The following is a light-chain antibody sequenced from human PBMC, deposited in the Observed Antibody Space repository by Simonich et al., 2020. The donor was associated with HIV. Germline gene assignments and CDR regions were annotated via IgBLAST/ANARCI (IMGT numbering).Light chain of an antibody. CDR1: SGSVSTSYY. J-gene: IGLJ3*02. CDR2: STT. V-gene: IGLV8-61*01. CDR3: VLYMGSGISV. Sequence: QTVVTQETSSSVSPGGTVTLTCALSSGSVSTSYYPTWYHQTPGQPPRTLIYSTTTRSSGVPDSFAGSILGNKAVLTITGAQADDEGDYYCVLYMGSGISVFGGGTKLTVL.